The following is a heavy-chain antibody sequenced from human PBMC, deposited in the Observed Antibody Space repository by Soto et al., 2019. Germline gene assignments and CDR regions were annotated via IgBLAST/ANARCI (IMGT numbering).Heavy chain of an antibody. J-gene: IGHJ5*01. CDR2: VYYSGNT. Sequence: SETLSLTYTVSCGYLVNSCWSCILQPPGKGLEWIGYVYYSGNTNYNPSLKSRVTISVDMSKNQFSLKLSSVTAADTAVYYCATYHSDSGGYPPGNCFDSWGQGTLVTVSS. V-gene: IGHV4-59*01. D-gene: IGHD3-22*01. CDR1: CGYLVNSC. CDR3: ATYHSDSGGYPPGNCFDS.